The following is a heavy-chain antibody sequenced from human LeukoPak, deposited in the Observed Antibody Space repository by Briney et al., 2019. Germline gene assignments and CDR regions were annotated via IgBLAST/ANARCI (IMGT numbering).Heavy chain of an antibody. CDR2: VYHSGIT. CDR1: GGSITSSNW. J-gene: IGHJ4*02. Sequence: SGTLSLTCAVSGGSITSSNWWTWVRQAPGKGLEWIGEVYHSGITNYNPSLKSRLTLSVDMPKNQFSLSLNSVTAADTAVYYCAKYRPPRLWGQGTLVTVSS. CDR3: AKYRPPRL. D-gene: IGHD2-2*01. V-gene: IGHV4-4*02.